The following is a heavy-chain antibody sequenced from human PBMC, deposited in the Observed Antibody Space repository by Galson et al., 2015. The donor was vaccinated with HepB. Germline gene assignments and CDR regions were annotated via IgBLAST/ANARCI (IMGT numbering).Heavy chain of an antibody. V-gene: IGHV3-21*01. CDR1: GFTFSSFG. Sequence: SLRLSCAASGFTFSSFGMTWVRQAPGKGLEWVAAISESGYNTYHADSVKGRFTISRDNAKNSLYLQMNSLRAEDTAVYYCAREGIAVAGTPLAFDYWGQGTLVTVSS. CDR3: AREGIAVAGTPLAFDY. J-gene: IGHJ4*02. D-gene: IGHD6-19*01. CDR2: ISESGYNT.